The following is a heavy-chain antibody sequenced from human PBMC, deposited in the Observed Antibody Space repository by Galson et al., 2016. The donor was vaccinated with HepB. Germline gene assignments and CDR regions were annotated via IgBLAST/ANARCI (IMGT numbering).Heavy chain of an antibody. CDR3: AASTWETTGFDY. D-gene: IGHD1-26*01. CDR1: GSTFSSYP. V-gene: IGHV3-30*03. CDR2: ISYDSPNQ. Sequence: SLRLSCAASGSTFSSYPMTWVRQAPGEGLQWVAIISYDSPNQFFIDSVRGRFTISRDNSKHTLYLRLNSVRPEATAVYYCAASTWETTGFDYWGQGTLVTVAS. J-gene: IGHJ4*02.